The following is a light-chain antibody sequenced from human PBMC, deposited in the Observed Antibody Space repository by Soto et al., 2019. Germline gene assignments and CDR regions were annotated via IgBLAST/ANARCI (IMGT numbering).Light chain of an antibody. J-gene: IGLJ1*01. V-gene: IGLV2-11*01. Sequence: QSALTQPPSVSGSPGQSVTISCTGTSSDIGGYNYVSWYQQLPGKAPKLMIYDVSKRPSGVPDRFSGSNSGNTASLTISGLQAEDEADCYCCSYAGTSHVFGTGTKLTVL. CDR3: CSYAGTSHV. CDR1: SSDIGGYNY. CDR2: DVS.